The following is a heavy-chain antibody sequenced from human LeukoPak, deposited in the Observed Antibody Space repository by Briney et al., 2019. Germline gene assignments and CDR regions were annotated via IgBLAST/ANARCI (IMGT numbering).Heavy chain of an antibody. V-gene: IGHV1-18*01. D-gene: IGHD3-22*01. CDR3: ARRTLSGYYLEYDY. CDR2: ISAYNGNT. J-gene: IGHJ4*02. CDR1: GYTFTGYG. Sequence: ASVKVSCKASGYTFTGYGISWVRQAPGQGLEWMGWISAYNGNTNYAQKLQGRVTMTTDTSTSTAYMELRSLRSDDTAVYYCARRTLSGYYLEYDYWGQGTLVTVSS.